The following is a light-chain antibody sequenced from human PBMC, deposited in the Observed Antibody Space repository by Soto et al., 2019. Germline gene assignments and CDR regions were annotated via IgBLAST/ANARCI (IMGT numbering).Light chain of an antibody. J-gene: IGKJ1*01. V-gene: IGKV1-5*01. CDR1: QNVNKW. CDR3: QRYNSHSRT. CDR2: DAS. Sequence: DIQMTQSPSTLSAYVGDRVTITCRARQNVNKWVAWSQQKPGKAPKFLIYDASVFESWVPSRFSGSGSGTEFTLTISSLKPAEFATYYCQRYNSHSRTFGHETQVEMK.